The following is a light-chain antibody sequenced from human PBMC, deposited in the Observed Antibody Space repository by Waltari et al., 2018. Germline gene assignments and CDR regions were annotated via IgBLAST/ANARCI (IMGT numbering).Light chain of an antibody. Sequence: EIVLTQSPASLSLSPGQRASLSCRASQSVSSSLAWYQQKPGQAPRLLIYDASNRAFGIPARFSGSGSGTDFTLTISSLEPEDFAIYYCQQHSNWPPYTFGQGTKLEIK. J-gene: IGKJ2*01. CDR3: QQHSNWPPYT. V-gene: IGKV3-11*01. CDR2: DAS. CDR1: QSVSSS.